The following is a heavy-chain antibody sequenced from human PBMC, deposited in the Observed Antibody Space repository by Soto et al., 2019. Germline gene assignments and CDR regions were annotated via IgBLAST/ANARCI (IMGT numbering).Heavy chain of an antibody. CDR3: ARPQERWFDP. J-gene: IGHJ5*02. V-gene: IGHV4-39*01. Sequence: QLQLQESGPGLVKPSETLSLTCTVSGGSISSSSYYWGWIRQPPGKGLEWIGSIYYRGSTYYNPSLKSRVTISVDTSKNQFSLKLSSVTAADTAVYYCARPQERWFDPWGQGTLVTVSS. CDR2: IYYRGST. CDR1: GGSISSSSYY.